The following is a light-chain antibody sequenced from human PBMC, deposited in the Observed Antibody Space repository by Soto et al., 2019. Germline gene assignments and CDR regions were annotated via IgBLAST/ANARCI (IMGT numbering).Light chain of an antibody. CDR1: QSISSS. V-gene: IGKV1-5*01. CDR3: QQYSSYYCT. Sequence: EIVIIQCPPTLSASVGDRVTITCRASQSISSSLAWYQHKPGQTPKLLIYDTSSLESGVPTRFSGSRSGAEFTLTICSLQSEDFAAYYCQQYSSYYCTFGLGTKVDLK. CDR2: DTS. J-gene: IGKJ1*01.